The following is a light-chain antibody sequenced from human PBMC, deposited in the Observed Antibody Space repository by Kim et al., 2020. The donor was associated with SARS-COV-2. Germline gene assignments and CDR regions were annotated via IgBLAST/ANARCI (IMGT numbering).Light chain of an antibody. CDR3: QVWDSSSDHWV. CDR2: YDS. Sequence: PGKTARITCGGNNIGSKSVLWYQQQQGQAPVLVIYYDSDRPSGIPERFSGSNSGNTATLTISRVEAGDEADYYCQVWDSSSDHWVFGGGTQLTVL. J-gene: IGLJ3*02. CDR1: NIGSKS. V-gene: IGLV3-21*04.